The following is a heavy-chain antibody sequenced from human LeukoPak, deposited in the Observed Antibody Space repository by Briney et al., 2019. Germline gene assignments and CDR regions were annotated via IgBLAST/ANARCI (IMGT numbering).Heavy chain of an antibody. Sequence: SETLSLTCTVSGGSINSYYWSWIRQPPGKGLEWIGYIYYSGSTNYNPSLKSRVTISVDTSKTQFSLELSSVSAADTAVYYCARDDGSRSYSVYWGQGTLVTVSS. J-gene: IGHJ4*02. D-gene: IGHD1-26*01. V-gene: IGHV4-59*01. CDR3: ARDDGSRSYSVY. CDR2: IYYSGST. CDR1: GGSINSYY.